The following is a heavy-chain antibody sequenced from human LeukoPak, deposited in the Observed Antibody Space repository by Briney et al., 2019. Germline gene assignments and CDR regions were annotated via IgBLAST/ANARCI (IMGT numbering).Heavy chain of an antibody. Sequence: PGGSLRLSCAASGFTFSSYDVSWVRQAPGKGLEWVSAISGSGDRTHYADSVKGQSTISRDNSKNTLYLQINSLRAEDTAVYYCAKPSSGNYPPTGYWGQGTLVTVSS. J-gene: IGHJ4*02. CDR2: ISGSGDRT. V-gene: IGHV3-23*01. D-gene: IGHD1-26*01. CDR3: AKPSSGNYPPTGY. CDR1: GFTFSSYD.